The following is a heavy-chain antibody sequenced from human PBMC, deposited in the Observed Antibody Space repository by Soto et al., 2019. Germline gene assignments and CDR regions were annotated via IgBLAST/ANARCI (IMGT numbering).Heavy chain of an antibody. Sequence: SVKVSCKASGGTFSSYAISWVRQAPGQGLEWMGGISPIFGTANYAQKFQGRVTITADESTSTAYMELSSLRSEDTAVYYCARDPYGSGSYLDYWGQGTLVTVSS. CDR2: ISPIFGTA. CDR1: GGTFSSYA. V-gene: IGHV1-69*13. D-gene: IGHD3-10*01. J-gene: IGHJ4*02. CDR3: ARDPYGSGSYLDY.